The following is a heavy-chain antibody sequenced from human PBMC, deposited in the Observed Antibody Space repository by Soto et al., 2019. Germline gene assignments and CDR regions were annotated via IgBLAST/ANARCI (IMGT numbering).Heavy chain of an antibody. J-gene: IGHJ3*01. D-gene: IGHD3-22*01. CDR1: GVSISSYY. Sequence: SETLSLTCTVSGVSISSYYWSWIRQPPGKGLEWIGYIYYSGSTNYNPSLKSRVTISVDTSKNQFSLKLGSVTAADTAVYYCARHLFNYYDSSGYPWAFDLWGQGTMVTVSS. V-gene: IGHV4-59*08. CDR2: IYYSGST. CDR3: ARHLFNYYDSSGYPWAFDL.